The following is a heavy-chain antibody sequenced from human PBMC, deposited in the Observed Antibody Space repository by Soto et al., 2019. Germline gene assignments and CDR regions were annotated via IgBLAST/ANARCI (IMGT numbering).Heavy chain of an antibody. Sequence: GGSLRLSCAASGFTFSTYAMSWVRQAPGEGLEWVSGIFGSGGGISYADSVKGRFTISRDNSNNMLYLQMHSLRAEDTAVYYCAKDRQADGRWPFAHWGQGTLVTVSS. D-gene: IGHD2-8*01. J-gene: IGHJ1*01. CDR1: GFTFSTYA. CDR2: IFGSGGGI. V-gene: IGHV3-23*01. CDR3: AKDRQADGRWPFAH.